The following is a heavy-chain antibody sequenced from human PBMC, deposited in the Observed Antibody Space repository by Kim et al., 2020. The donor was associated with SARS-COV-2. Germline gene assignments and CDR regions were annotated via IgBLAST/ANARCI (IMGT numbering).Heavy chain of an antibody. Sequence: GSLRLSCTVSGGSISSSFNYWGWIRQPPGKGLEWIGSVYHSGSTYDSPSLKSRVTVSVDTSKNEFYLKVTSVTAADTAVYFCARLPHDSSGYVDSWGQGILVTVSS. CDR1: GGSISSSFNY. CDR2: VYHSGST. D-gene: IGHD3-22*01. CDR3: ARLPHDSSGYVDS. J-gene: IGHJ4*02. V-gene: IGHV4-39*01.